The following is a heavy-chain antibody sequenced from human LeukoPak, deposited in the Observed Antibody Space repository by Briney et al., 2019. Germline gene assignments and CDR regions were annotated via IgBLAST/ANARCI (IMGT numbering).Heavy chain of an antibody. J-gene: IGHJ6*03. CDR1: GYTFTGYY. Sequence: ASVKVSCKASGYTFTGYYMHWVRQAPGQGLEWMGRINPNSGGTNYAQKFQGRVTRTRGTSISTAYMELSRLRSDDTAVYYCARATIAVAGKGYYYYYMDVSGKGTTVTVSS. CDR2: INPNSGGT. CDR3: ARATIAVAGKGYYYYYMDV. D-gene: IGHD6-19*01. V-gene: IGHV1-2*06.